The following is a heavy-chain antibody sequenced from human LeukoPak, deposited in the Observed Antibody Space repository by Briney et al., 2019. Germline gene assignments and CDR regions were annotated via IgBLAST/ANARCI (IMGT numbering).Heavy chain of an antibody. CDR2: ISGSGGTT. J-gene: IGHJ4*02. CDR3: AKDRSYGDYYFDY. V-gene: IGHV3-23*01. D-gene: IGHD4-17*01. Sequence: PGGSLRLSCAASGFTFSSYSMNWVRQPPGKGLEWVSAISGSGGTTYYTDSVKGRFTISRDNSKNTLYLQMNSLRAEDTAVYYCAKDRSYGDYYFDYWGQGTLVTVSS. CDR1: GFTFSSYS.